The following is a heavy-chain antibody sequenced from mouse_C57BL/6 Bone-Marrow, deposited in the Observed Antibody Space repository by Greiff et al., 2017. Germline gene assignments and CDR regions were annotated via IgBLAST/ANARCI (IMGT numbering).Heavy chain of an antibody. CDR2: IWRGGST. CDR1: GFSLTSYG. CDR3: AKNRDYGSSYWYFDV. D-gene: IGHD1-1*01. J-gene: IGHJ1*03. Sequence: VMLVESGPGLVQPSQSLSITCTVSGFSLTSYGVHWVRQSPGKGLEWLGVIWRGGSTDYNAAFMSRLSITKDNSKSQVFFKMNSLQADDTAIYYCAKNRDYGSSYWYFDVWGTGTTVTVSS. V-gene: IGHV2-5*01.